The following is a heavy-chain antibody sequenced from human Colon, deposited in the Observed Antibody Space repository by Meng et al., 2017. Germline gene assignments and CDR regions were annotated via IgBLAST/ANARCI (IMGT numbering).Heavy chain of an antibody. V-gene: IGHV4-4*02. D-gene: IGHD3/OR15-3a*01. CDR2: FFHTGRT. CDR3: ARHISILGQRGFDY. Sequence: VQLPESGPGLVKPSGTLSLTCAVSGGSISSNWWSWVRQPPGKGLEWIGEFFHTGRTNYDPSLKSRVTISVDKSNNQFSLKLTSVTAADTAVYYCARHISILGQRGFDYWGQGTLVTVSS. CDR1: GGSISSNW. J-gene: IGHJ4*02.